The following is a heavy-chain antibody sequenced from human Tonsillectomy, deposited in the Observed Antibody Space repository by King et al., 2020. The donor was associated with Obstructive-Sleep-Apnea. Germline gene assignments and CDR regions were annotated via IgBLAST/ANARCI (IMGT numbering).Heavy chain of an antibody. CDR3: AGGWCGGCLDALAF. J-gene: IGHJ3*01. V-gene: IGHV4-59*01. CDR1: GDSISNSY. Sequence: VQLQESGPGLVKPSETLSLTCTVSGDSISNSYWSWIRQPPGEGLEWIGYIYYTGSSNYNPSLNRRVTISFDTSKKQFSLKLTSVTAADTAVYFCAGGWCGGCLDALAFWGPGKMVTVSS. D-gene: IGHD3-10*01. CDR2: IYYTGSS.